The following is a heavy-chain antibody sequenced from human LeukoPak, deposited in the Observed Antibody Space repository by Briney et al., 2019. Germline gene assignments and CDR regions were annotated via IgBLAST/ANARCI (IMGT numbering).Heavy chain of an antibody. D-gene: IGHD3-16*01. J-gene: IGHJ4*02. CDR3: AKREAAGEFDY. CDR2: ISAYNGNT. Sequence: WASVTVSCKASGYTFTSYGISWVRQAPGQGLEWMGWISAYNGNTNYAQKLQGRVTMTTDTSTSTAYMELRSLRSDDTAVYYCAKREAAGEFDYWGQGTLVTVSS. V-gene: IGHV1-18*01. CDR1: GYTFTSYG.